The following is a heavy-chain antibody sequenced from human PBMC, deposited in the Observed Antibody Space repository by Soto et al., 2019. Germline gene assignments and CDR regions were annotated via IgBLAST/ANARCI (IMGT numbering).Heavy chain of an antibody. CDR3: AKDQGVVVVAANYYYYGMDV. J-gene: IGHJ6*02. CDR2: ISGSGGST. CDR1: GFTFSSYA. Sequence: GGSLRLSCAASGFTFSSYAMSWVRQAPGKGLEWVSAISGSGGSTYYADSVKGRFTISRDNSKNTLDLQMNSLRAEDTAVYYCAKDQGVVVVAANYYYYGMDVWGQGTTVTVSS. V-gene: IGHV3-23*01. D-gene: IGHD2-15*01.